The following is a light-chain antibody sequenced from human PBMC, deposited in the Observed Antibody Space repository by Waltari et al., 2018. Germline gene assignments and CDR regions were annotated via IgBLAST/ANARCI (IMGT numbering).Light chain of an antibody. Sequence: DIQMTQSPSSLSASVGDSITITCRASQGISNSLAWFQQKPGKVPNLLIYSASTLESGVPSRFSGSGSGTDFTLTISSLQPEDVATYYCQNYNGDPPWTFGQGTKVEIK. CDR2: SAS. CDR3: QNYNGDPPWT. J-gene: IGKJ1*01. CDR1: QGISNS. V-gene: IGKV1-27*01.